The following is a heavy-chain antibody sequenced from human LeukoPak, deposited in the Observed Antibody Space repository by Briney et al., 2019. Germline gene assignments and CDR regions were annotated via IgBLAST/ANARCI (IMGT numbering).Heavy chain of an antibody. CDR2: ISYDGSNK. CDR3: AKRGYLDY. CDR1: GFTFSSYG. J-gene: IGHJ4*02. V-gene: IGHV3-30*18. Sequence: PGGSLRLSCAASGFTFSSYGMHWVRQAPGKGLEWVAVISYDGSNKYYADSVKGRFTISRDNSKNTLYLQMNSLRAEDTAVYYCAKRGYLDYWGQGTLVTVSS.